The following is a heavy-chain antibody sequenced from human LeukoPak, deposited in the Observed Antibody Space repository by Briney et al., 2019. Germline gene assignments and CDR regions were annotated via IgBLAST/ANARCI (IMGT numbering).Heavy chain of an antibody. D-gene: IGHD5-18*01. J-gene: IGHJ6*03. CDR3: ARDVDTAMGYYYYMDV. Sequence: GGSLRLSCAASGFTFSDYYMSWIRQAPGKGLEWVSYISSSGSTIYYADSVKGRFTIPRDNAKNSLYLQMNSLRAEDTAVYYCARDVDTAMGYYYYMDVWGKGTTVTVSS. CDR1: GFTFSDYY. V-gene: IGHV3-11*04. CDR2: ISSSGSTI.